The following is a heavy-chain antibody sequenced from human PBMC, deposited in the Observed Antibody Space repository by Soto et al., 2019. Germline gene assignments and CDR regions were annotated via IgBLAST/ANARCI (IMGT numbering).Heavy chain of an antibody. J-gene: IGHJ5*02. D-gene: IGHD3-10*01. CDR2: ISSSSSYT. CDR1: GFTFSDYY. CDR3: ARDHYGPGWFDP. V-gene: IGHV3-11*05. Sequence: QVQLVESGGGLVKPGGSLRLSCAASGFTFSDYYMSWIRQAPGKGLEWVSYISSSSSYTNYADSVKGRFTISRDNAKNSLYLQMNSLRAEDAAVYYCARDHYGPGWFDPWGQGTLVTVSS.